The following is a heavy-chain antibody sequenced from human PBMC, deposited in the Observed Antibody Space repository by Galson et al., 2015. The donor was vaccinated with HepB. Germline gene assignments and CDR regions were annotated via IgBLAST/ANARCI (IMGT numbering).Heavy chain of an antibody. V-gene: IGHV3-23*05. J-gene: IGHJ4*02. Sequence: SLRLSCAASGFTFSSYSMNWVRQSPGKGLQWVATIYGSKSGTVYADSVKGRFTVSRDNSKNTLFLQMNSLRVEDTAVYYCAKDSQAYGGHDFDYWGQGTLVTVSS. CDR3: AKDSQAYGGHDFDY. CDR2: IYGSKSGT. D-gene: IGHD4-23*01. CDR1: GFTFSSYS.